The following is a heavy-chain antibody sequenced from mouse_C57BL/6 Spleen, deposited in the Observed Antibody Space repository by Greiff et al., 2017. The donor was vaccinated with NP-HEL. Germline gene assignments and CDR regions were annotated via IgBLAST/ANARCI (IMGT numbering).Heavy chain of an antibody. CDR2: IDPSDSYT. D-gene: IGHD2-3*01. CDR3: ARRNYDGYYDAMDY. V-gene: IGHV1-59*01. J-gene: IGHJ4*01. CDR1: GYTFTSYW. Sequence: QVQLQQPGAELVRPGTSVKLSCKASGYTFTSYWMHWVKQRPGQGLEWIGVIDPSDSYTNYNQKFKGKATLTVDTSSSTAYMQLSSLTSEDSAVYYCARRNYDGYYDAMDYWGQGTSVTVSS.